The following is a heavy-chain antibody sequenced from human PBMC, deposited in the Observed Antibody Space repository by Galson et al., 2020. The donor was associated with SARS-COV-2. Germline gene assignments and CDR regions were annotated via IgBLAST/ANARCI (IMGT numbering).Heavy chain of an antibody. Sequence: GESLKISCAVSGFTFSNYWMHWVRQAPGKGLVWISRINSDGSSTSYADSVKGRFTISRDNAKKTLYLQMNSLRAEDTAVYYCACLAAAGTVDYWGQGTLVTVSS. V-gene: IGHV3-74*03. CDR3: ACLAAAGTVDY. J-gene: IGHJ4*02. CDR1: GFTFSNYW. D-gene: IGHD6-13*01. CDR2: INSDGSST.